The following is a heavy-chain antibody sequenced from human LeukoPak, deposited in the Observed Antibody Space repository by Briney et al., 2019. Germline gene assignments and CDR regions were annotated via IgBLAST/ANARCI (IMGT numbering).Heavy chain of an antibody. CDR1: GGSISTYY. V-gene: IGHV4-59*08. D-gene: IGHD6-19*01. CDR2: IYYNGAT. Sequence: SETLSLTCTVSGGSISTYYWSWIRQPPGKGLEWFGYIYYNGATDYNPSLKSRVTISVDTSKNEFSLKLSSVTAADTALYYCARRTVTNGWFRIDYWGQGSLVIVSS. CDR3: ARRTVTNGWFRIDY. J-gene: IGHJ4*02.